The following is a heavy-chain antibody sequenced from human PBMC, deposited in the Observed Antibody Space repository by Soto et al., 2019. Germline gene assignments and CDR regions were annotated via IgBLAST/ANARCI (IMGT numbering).Heavy chain of an antibody. V-gene: IGHV4-34*01. CDR3: ARGKGHYDFWSGYSEPYGMDV. CDR2: INHSGST. J-gene: IGHJ6*02. Sequence: SETLSLTCAVYGGSFSGYYWSWIRQPPGKGLEWIGEINHSGSTNYNPSLKSRVTISVDTSKNQFSLKLSSVTAADTAVYYCARGKGHYDFWSGYSEPYGMDVWGQGKMVTVSS. D-gene: IGHD3-3*01. CDR1: GGSFSGYY.